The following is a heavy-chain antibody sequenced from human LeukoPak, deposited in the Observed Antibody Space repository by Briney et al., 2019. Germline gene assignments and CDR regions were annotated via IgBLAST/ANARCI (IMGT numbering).Heavy chain of an antibody. CDR2: INHSGST. J-gene: IGHJ6*02. CDR1: GGSFSGYY. V-gene: IGHV4-34*01. D-gene: IGHD6-13*01. CDR3: ASTGVAAAVDKGMDV. Sequence: SETLSLTCAVYGGSFSGYYWSWIRQPPGKGLEWVGEINHSGSTNYNPSLKGRVTISVDTSKNQFSLKLSSVTAADTAVYYCASTGVAAAVDKGMDVWGQGTTVTVSS.